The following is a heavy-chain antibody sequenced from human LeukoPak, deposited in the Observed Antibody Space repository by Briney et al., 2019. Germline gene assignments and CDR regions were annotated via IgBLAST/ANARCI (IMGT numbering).Heavy chain of an antibody. D-gene: IGHD2-21*02. CDR2: IHHGGST. J-gene: IGHJ4*02. Sequence: PSETLSLTCAVSAYSISSGYYWGWIRQPPGKGLEWIGSIHHGGSTYYNPSLKSRITISIDRSKNQFSLKLNPVTAADSAVYYCATNVTYSFDNWGQGTLVTVSS. CDR1: AYSISSGYY. CDR3: ATNVTYSFDN. V-gene: IGHV4-38-2*01.